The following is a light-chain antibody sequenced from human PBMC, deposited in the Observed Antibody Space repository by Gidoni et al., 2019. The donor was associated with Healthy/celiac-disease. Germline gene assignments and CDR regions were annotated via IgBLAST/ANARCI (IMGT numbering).Light chain of an antibody. V-gene: IGKV3-15*01. Sequence: EIVMTQSPATLSVSPGERATLSCRASQSVSSNLAWYQQKPGQAPRLLIYGASTRATGIPARFIGSGSGTEFTLTISSLQSEDFAVYYCQQYNNWRFTFGPGTKVDIK. CDR3: QQYNNWRFT. CDR2: GAS. J-gene: IGKJ3*01. CDR1: QSVSSN.